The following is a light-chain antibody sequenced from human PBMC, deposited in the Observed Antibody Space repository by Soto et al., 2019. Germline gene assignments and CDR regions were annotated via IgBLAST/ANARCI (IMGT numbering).Light chain of an antibody. CDR3: QQLNIDSYPIT. CDR2: AAS. CDR1: QGISSF. J-gene: IGKJ5*01. Sequence: IQLTQSPSSLSASIGDRVTITCRASQGISSFLAWYQQRPGKAPMLLIYAASTLRSGVPSRFSGGGSGTDFTLTISSLQPEDFATYYCQQLNIDSYPITFGQGTRLEIK. V-gene: IGKV1-9*01.